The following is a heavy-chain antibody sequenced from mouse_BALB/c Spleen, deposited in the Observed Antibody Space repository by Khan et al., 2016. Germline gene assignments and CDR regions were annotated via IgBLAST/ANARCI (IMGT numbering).Heavy chain of an antibody. D-gene: IGHD1-1*01. CDR1: GYTFTNYG. Sequence: QIQLVQSGPELKRPGKTVKISCKASGYTFTNYGINWVKQAPGKGLKWMGWINTYSGESTYADDFKGRFAFSLETSANTAYLQINHLKNEDTATYFCARYRYYYGSSRYFDVWGAGTTVTVSS. CDR3: ARYRYYYGSSRYFDV. J-gene: IGHJ1*01. CDR2: INTYSGES. V-gene: IGHV9-3-1*01.